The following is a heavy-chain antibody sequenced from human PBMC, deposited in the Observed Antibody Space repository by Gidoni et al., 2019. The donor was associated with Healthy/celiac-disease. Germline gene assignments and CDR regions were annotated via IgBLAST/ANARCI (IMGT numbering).Heavy chain of an antibody. CDR2: ISSSSSTI. CDR3: ARDIDQMASSFFDY. Sequence: EVQLVESGGGLVQPGGSLRLSCAASGFTFSSYSMNWVRQAPGKGLAWVSYISSSSSTIYYADSVKGRFTISRDKAKNSLYLQMNSLRDEDTAVYYCARDIDQMASSFFDYWGQGTLVTVSS. D-gene: IGHD2-2*01. CDR1: GFTFSSYS. J-gene: IGHJ4*02. V-gene: IGHV3-48*02.